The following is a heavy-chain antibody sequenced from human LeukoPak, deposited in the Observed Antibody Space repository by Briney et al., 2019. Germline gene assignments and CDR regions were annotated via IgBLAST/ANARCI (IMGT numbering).Heavy chain of an antibody. CDR1: GGSFSGYY. Sequence: SETLSLTCAVYGGSFSGYYWSWIRQPPGKGLEWIGEINRSGSTNYNPSLKSRVTISVDTSKNQFSLKLSSVTAADTAVYYCGTARDYWGQGTLVTVSS. CDR3: GTARDY. J-gene: IGHJ4*02. V-gene: IGHV4-34*01. CDR2: INRSGST.